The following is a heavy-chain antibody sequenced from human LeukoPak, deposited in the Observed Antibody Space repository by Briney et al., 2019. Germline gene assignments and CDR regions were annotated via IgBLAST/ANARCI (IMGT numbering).Heavy chain of an antibody. CDR2: ISGSSSYI. CDR1: GFTFSSYS. CDR3: AIHNPLTLVGTKKSRGRLDY. D-gene: IGHD2-21*01. Sequence: GGSLRLSCAASGFTFSSYSMNWVRQAPGKGLEWVSSISGSSSYIYYADSVKGRFTISRDNAKNSLYLQMNSLRAEDTAVYYCAIHNPLTLVGTKKSRGRLDYWGQGTLVTVSS. J-gene: IGHJ4*02. V-gene: IGHV3-21*01.